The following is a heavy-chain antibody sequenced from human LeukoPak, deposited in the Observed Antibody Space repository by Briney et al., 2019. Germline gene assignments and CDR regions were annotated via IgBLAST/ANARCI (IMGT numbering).Heavy chain of an antibody. CDR2: LYPGDSDT. CDR1: GSRFSNYL. CDR3: ARLTSLDCSSTSCSLDYFDY. J-gene: IGHJ4*02. D-gene: IGHD2-2*01. Sequence: GAGLKISFKGSGSRFSNYLIGWGRQQPGKGLSWGGVLYPGDSDTRYSPSFQGQVTVSADTSISTAYLQWSSLQASDTAMYYCARLTSLDCSSTSCSLDYFDYWGQGALVIVSS. V-gene: IGHV5-51*01.